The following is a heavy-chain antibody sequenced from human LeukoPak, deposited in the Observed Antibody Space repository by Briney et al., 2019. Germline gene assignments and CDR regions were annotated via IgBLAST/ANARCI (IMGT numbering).Heavy chain of an antibody. V-gene: IGHV3-30*03. CDR2: ISYDGSNK. CDR1: GFTFSSYG. CDR3: ARDVRDEYSSGWYPIGY. Sequence: GRSLRLSCAASGFTFSSYGMHWVRQAPGKGLEWVAVISYDGSNKYYADSVKGRFTISRDNSKNTLYLQMNSLRVEDTAVYYCARDVRDEYSSGWYPIGYWGQGTLVTVSS. D-gene: IGHD6-19*01. J-gene: IGHJ4*02.